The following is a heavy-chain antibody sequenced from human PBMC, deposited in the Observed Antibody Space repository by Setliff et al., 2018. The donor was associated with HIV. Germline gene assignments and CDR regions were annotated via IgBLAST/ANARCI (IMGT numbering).Heavy chain of an antibody. D-gene: IGHD1-26*01. V-gene: IGHV3-64*02. CDR2: ISYNGGTT. CDR1: GFTFSNYA. J-gene: IGHJ3*02. CDR3: ASGHLKVGDAFHI. Sequence: GGSLRLSCVASGFTFSNYAMHWVRQAPGKGLEYVSTISYNGGTTYYAESVKGRFTISRDNSKSTVYLEMNSLTFDDTAMYYCASGHLKVGDAFHIWGQGTMVTVSS.